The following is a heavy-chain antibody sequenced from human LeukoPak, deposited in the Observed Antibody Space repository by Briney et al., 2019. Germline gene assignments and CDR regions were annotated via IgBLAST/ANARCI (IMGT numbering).Heavy chain of an antibody. CDR2: ISGSGGST. Sequence: GGSLRLSCAASGFTFSSYAMSWVRQAPGKGLEWVSAISGSGGSTYYADSVKGRFTISRDNSKNTLYLQMNSLRAEDTAVYYCAKPHWLVVTANRGAYFDYWGQGTLVTVSS. V-gene: IGHV3-23*01. D-gene: IGHD2-21*02. CDR3: AKPHWLVVTANRGAYFDY. CDR1: GFTFSSYA. J-gene: IGHJ4*02.